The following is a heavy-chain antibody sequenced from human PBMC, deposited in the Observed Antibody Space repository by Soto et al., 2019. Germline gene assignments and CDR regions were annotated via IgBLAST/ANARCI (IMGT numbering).Heavy chain of an antibody. CDR3: AREYCSTMDV. CDR1: GFTFRDYY. V-gene: IGHV3-11*05. CDR2: IDSSTKYT. Sequence: QVQLVESGGGLVRPGGSLRLSCEASGFTFRDYYMTWFRQAPGKGLEWLSYIDSSTKYTNYADSVKGRFTISRDNAKNSLYLQMNSLRADGTAVYYCAREYCSTMDVWGQGTMVTVSS. D-gene: IGHD2-21*02. J-gene: IGHJ6*02.